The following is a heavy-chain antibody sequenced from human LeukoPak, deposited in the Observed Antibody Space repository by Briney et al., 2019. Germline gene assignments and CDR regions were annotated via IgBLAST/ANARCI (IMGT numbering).Heavy chain of an antibody. CDR1: GYTFTSYD. CDR2: MNPNSGNT. Sequence: GASVKVSCKASGYTFTSYDINWVRQATGQGLEWMGWMNPNSGNTGYAQKFQGRVTMTRNTSISTAYMELSSLRSEDTAVYYCARWANVDTATVGYYYYMDVWGKGTTVTVSS. CDR3: ARWANVDTATVGYYYYMDV. D-gene: IGHD5-18*01. V-gene: IGHV1-8*01. J-gene: IGHJ6*03.